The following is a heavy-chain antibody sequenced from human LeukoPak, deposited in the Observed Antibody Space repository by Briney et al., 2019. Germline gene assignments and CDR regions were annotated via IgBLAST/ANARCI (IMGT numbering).Heavy chain of an antibody. Sequence: GGSLKLSCAASGFIFRNYWMTWVRQAPGKGLDLVANIQQDGNEKWYVDSVKGRFTIPRDNARSSLYLQMNSLRAEDTAVYYCAGSWGYRALDTWGQGTVVTVSS. CDR3: AGSWGYRALDT. D-gene: IGHD3-16*01. CDR2: IQQDGNEK. CDR1: GFIFRNYW. V-gene: IGHV3-7*01. J-gene: IGHJ3*02.